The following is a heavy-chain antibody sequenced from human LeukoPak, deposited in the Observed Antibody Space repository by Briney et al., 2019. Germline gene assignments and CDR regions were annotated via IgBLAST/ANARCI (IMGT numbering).Heavy chain of an antibody. V-gene: IGHV1-69*05. D-gene: IGHD1-26*01. J-gene: IGHJ3*02. Sequence: SVKVSCKASGGTFSSYAISWVRQAPGQGLEWMGGIIPIFGTANYAQKFQGRVTITTDESTSTAYMELSSLRAEDTALYYCAKDLRSVRATALDIWGQGTMVTVSS. CDR1: GGTFSSYA. CDR3: AKDLRSVRATALDI. CDR2: IIPIFGTA.